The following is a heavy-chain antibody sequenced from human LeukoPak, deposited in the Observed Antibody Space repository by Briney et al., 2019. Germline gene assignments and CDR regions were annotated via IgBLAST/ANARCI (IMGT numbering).Heavy chain of an antibody. CDR3: ARGGSSSWPYYFDY. CDR1: VFTLSIYD. D-gene: IGHD6-13*01. CDR2: IGTAGDT. Sequence: PGGSLRLSCAPSVFTLSIYDMHWVRQATGKGLEWVSAIGTAGDTYYPGSVKGRFTISRESAKNSLYLQMNSLRAGDTAVYYCARGGSSSWPYYFDYWGQGTLGTVSS. V-gene: IGHV3-13*01. J-gene: IGHJ4*02.